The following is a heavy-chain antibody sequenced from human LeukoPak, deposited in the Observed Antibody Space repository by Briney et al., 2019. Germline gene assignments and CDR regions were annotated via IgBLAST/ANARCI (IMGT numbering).Heavy chain of an antibody. J-gene: IGHJ4*02. V-gene: IGHV3-23*01. Sequence: GGSLRLSCAASGFISSNYAMTWVRQAPGKGLEWVSAISGSGSGTYYADSVKGRFTISRDNSKNTLYLQMNSLRAEDTAVYYCAKWGPPDYWGQGTLVTVSS. CDR3: AKWGPPDY. CDR2: ISGSGSGT. CDR1: GFISSNYA. D-gene: IGHD3-16*01.